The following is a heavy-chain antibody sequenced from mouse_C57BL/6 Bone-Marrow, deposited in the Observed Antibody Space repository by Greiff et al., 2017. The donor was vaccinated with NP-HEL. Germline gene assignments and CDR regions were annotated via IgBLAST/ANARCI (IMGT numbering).Heavy chain of an antibody. Sequence: EVQVVESGGGLVKPGGSLKLSCAASGFTFSDYGMHWVRQAPEKGLEWVAYISSGSSTIYYADTVKGRFTISRDNAKNTLFLQMTSLRSEDTAMYYCARCITTVVDWYFDVWGTGTTVTVSS. CDR2: ISSGSSTI. V-gene: IGHV5-17*01. J-gene: IGHJ1*03. CDR1: GFTFSDYG. CDR3: ARCITTVVDWYFDV. D-gene: IGHD1-1*01.